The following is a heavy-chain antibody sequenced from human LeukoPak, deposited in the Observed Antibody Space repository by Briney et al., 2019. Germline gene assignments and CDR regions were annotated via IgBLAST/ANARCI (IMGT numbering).Heavy chain of an antibody. V-gene: IGHV3-7*01. D-gene: IGHD1-26*01. CDR3: ARDGELGSPADAFDI. CDR2: IKQDGSET. Sequence: GGSLRLSCAASGFTFRSYWMTWVRQYPGKGLEWVANIKQDGSETYYADSVKGRFTISRDNAKRSLYLQMNSLRAEDTAVYYCARDGELGSPADAFDIWGQGTMVTVSS. CDR1: GFTFRSYW. J-gene: IGHJ3*02.